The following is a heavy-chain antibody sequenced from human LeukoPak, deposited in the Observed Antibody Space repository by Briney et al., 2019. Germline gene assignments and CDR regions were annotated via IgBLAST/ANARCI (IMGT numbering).Heavy chain of an antibody. J-gene: IGHJ4*02. Sequence: QPGGSLRLSCAASGFTFSSYGMSWVRQAPGKGLEWVSAVSSSGGTTYYADSVKGRFTISRDNSKNTLYLQMTSLRAEDTAVYYCWVPATAGEADYWGQGTLVTVSS. CDR1: GFTFSSYG. D-gene: IGHD2-2*01. V-gene: IGHV3-23*01. CDR2: VSSSGGTT. CDR3: WVPATAGEADY.